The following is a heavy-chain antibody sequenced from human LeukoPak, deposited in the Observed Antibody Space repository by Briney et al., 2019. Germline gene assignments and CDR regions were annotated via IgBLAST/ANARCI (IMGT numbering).Heavy chain of an antibody. CDR3: ARHTSDTAMVFDY. V-gene: IGHV4-59*08. CDR1: GGSISSYY. Sequence: SETLSLTCTVSGGSISSYYWSWIRQPPGKGLESIGYIYYSGSTNYNPSLKSRVTISVDTSKNQFSLKLSSVTAADTAVYYCARHTSDTAMVFDYWGQGTLVTVSS. CDR2: IYYSGST. J-gene: IGHJ4*02. D-gene: IGHD5-18*01.